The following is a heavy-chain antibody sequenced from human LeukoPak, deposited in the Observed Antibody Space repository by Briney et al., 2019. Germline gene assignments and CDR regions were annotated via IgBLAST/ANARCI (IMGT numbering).Heavy chain of an antibody. V-gene: IGHV4-39*01. CDR2: IYYSGST. Sequence: SETLSLTCTVSGGSISSFSYYWGWVRQPPGLGLEWIGGIYYSGSTYYNPSLKSRVTISVDTSKNQFSLKLSSVTAADTAVYYCARQMYYYDNSGYYDYWGQGTLVTVSS. J-gene: IGHJ4*02. CDR3: ARQMYYYDNSGYYDY. CDR1: GGSISSFSYY. D-gene: IGHD3-22*01.